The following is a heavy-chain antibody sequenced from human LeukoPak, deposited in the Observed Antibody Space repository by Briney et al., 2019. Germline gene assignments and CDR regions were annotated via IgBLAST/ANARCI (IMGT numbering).Heavy chain of an antibody. CDR2: IYYSGST. Sequence: SETLSLTCTVSGGSISSNNYYWGWIRQPPGKGLEWIGSIYYSGSTYYNPSLKSRVTISVDTSKNQFSLKLSSVTAADTAVYYCTRLLKYSGSYYCDYWGQGSLVTVSS. V-gene: IGHV4-39*01. J-gene: IGHJ4*02. CDR3: TRLLKYSGSYYCDY. CDR1: GGSISSNNYY. D-gene: IGHD1-26*01.